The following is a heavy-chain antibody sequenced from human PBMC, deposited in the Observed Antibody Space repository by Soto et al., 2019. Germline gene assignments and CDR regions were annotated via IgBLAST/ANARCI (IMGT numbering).Heavy chain of an antibody. CDR1: GFTFSSYG. J-gene: IGHJ4*02. CDR3: AKDRQQLVIRFSFSDY. D-gene: IGHD6-13*01. Sequence: QVQLVESGGGVVQPGRSLRLSCAASGFTFSSYGMHWVRQAPGKGLEWVAVISYDGSNKYYADSVKGRFTISRDNSKNTLYLQMNSLRAEDTAVYYCAKDRQQLVIRFSFSDYWGQGTLVTVSS. CDR2: ISYDGSNK. V-gene: IGHV3-30*18.